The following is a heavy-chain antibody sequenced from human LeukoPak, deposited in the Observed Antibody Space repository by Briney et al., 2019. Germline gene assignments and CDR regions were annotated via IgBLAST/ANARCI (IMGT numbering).Heavy chain of an antibody. Sequence: SETLSLTSAVSGASITSFHWTWFRQPAGRGLEWIGLIYSSGSTLYNPSLQSRVAMSVDMTKNQLSLKLSSVTAADAATYYCARKDGDYWGQGTLVTVSS. CDR1: GASITSFH. D-gene: IGHD6-6*01. J-gene: IGHJ4*02. V-gene: IGHV4-4*07. CDR3: ARKDGDY. CDR2: IYSSGST.